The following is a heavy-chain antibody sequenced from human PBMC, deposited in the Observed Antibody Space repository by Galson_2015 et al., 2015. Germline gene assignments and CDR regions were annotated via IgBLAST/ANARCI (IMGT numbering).Heavy chain of an antibody. D-gene: IGHD3-16*02. CDR2: VYHRGNS. J-gene: IGHJ4*02. Sequence: ETRSSPGVVPGGPFGRGNWWGWFGRPQGKGLGGIGEVYHRGNSTYNRSLKSRVTRSVAKSKNHFSLHLSLVTAADTAIYYCARVRRDSVWGTYRRGYFDFWGQGTLVTVSS. CDR1: GGPFGRGNW. V-gene: IGHV4-4*02. CDR3: ARVRRDSVWGTYRRGYFDF.